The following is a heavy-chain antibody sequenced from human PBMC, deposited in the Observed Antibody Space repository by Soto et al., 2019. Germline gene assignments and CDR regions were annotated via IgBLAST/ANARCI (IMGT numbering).Heavy chain of an antibody. CDR1: GFPFGSYA. CDR2: ISYDGSNK. CDR3: ARDRAVSGSVDYYGMDV. V-gene: IGHV3-30-3*01. J-gene: IGHJ6*02. D-gene: IGHD2-8*02. Sequence: GGSLSLACASSGFPFGSYAMPSVRQAAGKGLEWVAVISYDGSNKYYADSVKGRFTISRDNSKNTLYLQMNSLRAEDTAVYYCARDRAVSGSVDYYGMDVWGQGTTVTVSS.